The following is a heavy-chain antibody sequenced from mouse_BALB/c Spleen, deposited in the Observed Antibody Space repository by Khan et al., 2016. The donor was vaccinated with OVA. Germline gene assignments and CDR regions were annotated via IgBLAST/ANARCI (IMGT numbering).Heavy chain of an antibody. CDR3: ARSTYRYAFAY. Sequence: EVQLQESGPSLVKPSQTLSLTCSVTDDSITSVYWCSIRKFPGNKLEYMGYILYSGSTYYNPSLKSRISITRHTSQNQYYLQLNSVTTEDTATYYCARSTYRYAFAYWGQGTLVTVSA. CDR1: DDSITSVY. CDR2: ILYSGST. D-gene: IGHD2-14*01. J-gene: IGHJ3*01. V-gene: IGHV3-8*02.